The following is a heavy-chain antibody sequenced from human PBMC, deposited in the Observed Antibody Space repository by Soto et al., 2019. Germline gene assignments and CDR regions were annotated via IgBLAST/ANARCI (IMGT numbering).Heavy chain of an antibody. Sequence: GASVKVSCKASGGTFSSYAISWVRQAPGQGLEWMGGIIPIFGTANYAQKFQGRVTITADESTSTAYMELSSLRSEDTAVYYCARDRLSGYKYYYYGMDVWGQGTTVTVSS. D-gene: IGHD3-22*01. J-gene: IGHJ6*02. CDR1: GGTFSSYA. CDR2: IIPIFGTA. V-gene: IGHV1-69*13. CDR3: ARDRLSGYKYYYYGMDV.